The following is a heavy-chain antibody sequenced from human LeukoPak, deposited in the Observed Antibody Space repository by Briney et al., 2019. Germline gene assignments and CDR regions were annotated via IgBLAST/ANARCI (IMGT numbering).Heavy chain of an antibody. D-gene: IGHD3-22*01. J-gene: IGHJ4*02. V-gene: IGHV1-2*02. CDR2: INPNSGGT. CDR1: GYTFTGYY. CDR3: ARMGNYDSSGSLPLDY. Sequence: ASVKVSCKASGYTFTGYYMHWVRQAPGQGLEWMGWINPNSGGTNYAQKFQGRVTMTRDTSISTAYMELSRLRSDDTAVYYCARMGNYDSSGSLPLDYWGQGTLVTVSS.